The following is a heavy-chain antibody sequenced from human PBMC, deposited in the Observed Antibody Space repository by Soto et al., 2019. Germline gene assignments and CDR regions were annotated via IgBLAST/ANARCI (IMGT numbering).Heavy chain of an antibody. Sequence: QVQLVESGGGLVKPGGSLRLSCAASGFTFSDYYMTWIRQAPGKGLEWISYIPSSGGTIHYADSVKGRFTISRDNAKNSLYLQMNSLRVEDTAVYYCATYYYGPGRSFDYWGQGTMVTVSS. CDR2: IPSSGGTI. J-gene: IGHJ4*02. CDR1: GFTFSDYY. D-gene: IGHD3-10*01. CDR3: ATYYYGPGRSFDY. V-gene: IGHV3-11*01.